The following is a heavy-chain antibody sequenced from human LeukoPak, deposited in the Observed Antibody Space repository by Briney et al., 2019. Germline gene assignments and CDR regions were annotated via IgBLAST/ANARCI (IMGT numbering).Heavy chain of an antibody. J-gene: IGHJ4*02. V-gene: IGHV4-30-2*01. CDR1: GGSFSSGTYS. D-gene: IGHD6-19*01. CDR3: GYSSGWHLYYFDS. Sequence: SETLSLTCAVSGGSFSSGTYSWSWIRQPPGMGLEWIGSIYYTGSTDYNPSLKCRVTISVDRSKNQFSLKLTSVTAADTAVYGRGYSSGWHLYYFDSWGQGTLVTVSS. CDR2: IYYTGST.